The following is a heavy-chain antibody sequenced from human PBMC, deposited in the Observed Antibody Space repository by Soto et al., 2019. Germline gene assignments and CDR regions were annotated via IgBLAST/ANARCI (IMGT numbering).Heavy chain of an antibody. CDR3: ARDGVGSTAYFGYFDY. D-gene: IGHD1-26*01. Sequence: QVELVESGGGGVQPGRSLRLSCAASAVTFTGYGMHWVRHAPGKGLEWVAVIRFDGRNIYYADSVRGRFTISRDNARNMLYRQMNSPRAEDTAVYYCARDGVGSTAYFGYFDYWGLGTLVTVSS. J-gene: IGHJ4*02. V-gene: IGHV3-33*01. CDR1: AVTFTGYG. CDR2: IRFDGRNI.